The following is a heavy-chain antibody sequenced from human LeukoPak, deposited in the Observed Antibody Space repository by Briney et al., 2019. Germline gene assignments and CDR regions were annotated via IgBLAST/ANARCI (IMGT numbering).Heavy chain of an antibody. CDR1: GGSISSYY. V-gene: IGHV4-59*01. CDR2: IYYSGST. J-gene: IGHJ6*02. D-gene: IGHD3-3*01. CDR3: AGTYYDFWSGYQDAYYGMDV. Sequence: CXVSGGSISSYYWSWIRQPPGKGLEWVGYIYYSGSTNYNPSLKSRVTISVDTSKNQFSLKLSSVTAADTAVYYCAGTYYDFWSGYQDAYYGMDVWGQGTTVTVSS.